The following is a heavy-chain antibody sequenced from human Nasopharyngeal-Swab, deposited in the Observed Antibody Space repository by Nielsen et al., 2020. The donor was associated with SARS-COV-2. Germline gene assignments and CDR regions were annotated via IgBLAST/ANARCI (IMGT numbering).Heavy chain of an antibody. J-gene: IGHJ4*02. CDR3: AREKTGDYYGSGSYYNARPKYYFDY. CDR1: GGSISSSNW. D-gene: IGHD3-10*01. CDR2: IYYSGST. V-gene: IGHV4-4*02. Sequence: SETLSLTCAVSGGSISSSNWWSWVRQPPGKGLEWIGYIYYSGSTYYNPSLKSRVTISVDTSKNQFSLKLSSVTAADTAVYYCAREKTGDYYGSGSYYNARPKYYFDYWGQGTLVTVSS.